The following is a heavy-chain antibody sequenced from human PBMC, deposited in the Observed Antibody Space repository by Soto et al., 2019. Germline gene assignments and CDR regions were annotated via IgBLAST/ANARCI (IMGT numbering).Heavy chain of an antibody. J-gene: IGHJ4*02. Sequence: QVQLQESGPGLVKTSQTLSLTCTVSGGSISSGGYYWSWIRQHPGKGLEWIGYIFYTGSTYYNPSLKTQVTISVDTSKSQFSLKLRSVTAADTAVYYCASGPIGERFDYWGQGTLVTVSS. CDR3: ASGPIGERFDY. CDR2: IFYTGST. D-gene: IGHD3-10*01. CDR1: GGSISSGGYY. V-gene: IGHV4-31*01.